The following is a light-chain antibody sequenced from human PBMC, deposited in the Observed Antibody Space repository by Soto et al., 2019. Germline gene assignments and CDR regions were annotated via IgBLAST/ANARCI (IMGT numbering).Light chain of an antibody. J-gene: IGKJ5*01. Sequence: EIVLTQSPATLSSFPGDRVTLSCRASQYINTRLAWYQHRPGQAPRLLIYQTSIRAAGIPHRFSGSGFGTDFTLTISKVEPEDFAVYYCQQYGTPRSVTFGQGTRLENK. V-gene: IGKV3-20*01. CDR1: QYINTR. CDR2: QTS. CDR3: QQYGTPRSVT.